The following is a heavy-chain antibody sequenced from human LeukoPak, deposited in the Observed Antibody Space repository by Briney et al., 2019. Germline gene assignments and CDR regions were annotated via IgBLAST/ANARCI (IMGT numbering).Heavy chain of an antibody. Sequence: SETLSLTCSVSGDSVSSYYWNWIRQPPGKGLEWIGYTHYSGSTTYSPSLKSRVTTSVDTSKNQFSLNLSSVTAADTAVYCCAREPYWPWSGPEDAFDIWGQGTMVTVSS. CDR1: GDSVSSYY. D-gene: IGHD3-10*01. J-gene: IGHJ3*02. CDR3: AREPYWPWSGPEDAFDI. CDR2: THYSGST. V-gene: IGHV4-59*02.